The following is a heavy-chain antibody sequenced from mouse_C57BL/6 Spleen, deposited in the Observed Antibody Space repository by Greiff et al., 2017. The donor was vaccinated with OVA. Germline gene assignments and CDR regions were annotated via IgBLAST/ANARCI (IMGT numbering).Heavy chain of an antibody. V-gene: IGHV5-6*01. J-gene: IGHJ3*01. CDR2: ISSGGSYT. CDR3: ARHQPHYDGYQAWFAY. CDR1: GFTFSSYG. D-gene: IGHD2-3*01. Sequence: EVNVVESGGDLVKPGGSLKLSCAASGFTFSSYGMSWVRQTPDKRLEWVATISSGGSYTYYPDSVKGRFTISRDNAKNTLYLQMSSLKSEDTAMYYCARHQPHYDGYQAWFAYWGQGTLVTVSA.